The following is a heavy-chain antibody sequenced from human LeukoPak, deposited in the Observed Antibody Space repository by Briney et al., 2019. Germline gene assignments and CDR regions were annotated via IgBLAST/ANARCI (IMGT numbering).Heavy chain of an antibody. CDR1: GCTFTSYG. CDR2: ISAYNGNT. D-gene: IGHD3-22*01. J-gene: IGHJ4*02. V-gene: IGHV1-18*01. Sequence: ASVKVSCKASGCTFTSYGINWVRQAPGQGLEWMGWISAYNGNTNYAQKLQGRVTMTTDTSTSTAYMELRSLRSDDTAVYYCARVMYYDSSGYPPFDYWGQGTLVTVSS. CDR3: ARVMYYDSSGYPPFDY.